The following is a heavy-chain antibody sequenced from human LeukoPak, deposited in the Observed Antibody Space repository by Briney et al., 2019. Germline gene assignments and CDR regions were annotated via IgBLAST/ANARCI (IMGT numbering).Heavy chain of an antibody. Sequence: GGSLRLSCAASGFTFSSDGMSWVRQAPGKGLEWVSGISGSGGTTYYADSVKGRFTISRDNSKNTLYLQMNSLRAEDTAVYYCAEHGRANRIEYWGQGTLVTVSS. CDR2: ISGSGGTT. CDR1: GFTFSSDG. V-gene: IGHV3-23*01. CDR3: AEHGRANRIEY. D-gene: IGHD4/OR15-4a*01. J-gene: IGHJ4*02.